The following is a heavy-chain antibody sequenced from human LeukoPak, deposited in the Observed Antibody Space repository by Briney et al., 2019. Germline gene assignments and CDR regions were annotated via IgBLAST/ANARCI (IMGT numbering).Heavy chain of an antibody. D-gene: IGHD2-21*02. CDR2: IRYDGSNK. J-gene: IGHJ3*02. CDR1: GFTFSSYG. Sequence: GGSLRLSCAASGFTFSSYGMHWVRQAPGKGLEWVAFIRYDGSNKYYADSVKGRFTISRDNSKNTLYLQMNSLRAEDTAVYYCARGLTYCGGDCYAFDIWGQGTMVTVSS. V-gene: IGHV3-30*02. CDR3: ARGLTYCGGDCYAFDI.